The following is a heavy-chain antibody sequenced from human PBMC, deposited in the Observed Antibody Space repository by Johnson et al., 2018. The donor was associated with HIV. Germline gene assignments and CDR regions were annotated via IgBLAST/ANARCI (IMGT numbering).Heavy chain of an antibody. J-gene: IGHJ3*02. D-gene: IGHD5-18*01. CDR2: ISYDGNSK. Sequence: QVQLVESGGGVVQPGRSLRLSCAASGFTFSSYPMHWVRQAPGKGLEWVAFISYDGNSKYFADSVKGRFTISRDNSKNTLYLQMNSLRPEDTAVYYCSRLPSGYSRYAFDIWGQGTMVTVSS. CDR3: SRLPSGYSRYAFDI. V-gene: IGHV3-30*04. CDR1: GFTFSSYP.